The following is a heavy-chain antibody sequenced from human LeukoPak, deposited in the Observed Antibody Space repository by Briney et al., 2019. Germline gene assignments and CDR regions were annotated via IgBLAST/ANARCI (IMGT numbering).Heavy chain of an antibody. V-gene: IGHV4-38-2*01. Sequence: PSETLSLTCAVSGHSISTGYYWGWIRQPPGKGLEWIGSMSHNRGTYYNTSLKSRVTISMDPSKNQISLRLTSVTAADTAVYYCASYYASGVSAYNYYGMDVWGKGTTVTVSS. CDR3: ASYYASGVSAYNYYGMDV. CDR2: MSHNRGT. CDR1: GHSISTGYY. J-gene: IGHJ6*04. D-gene: IGHD3-10*01.